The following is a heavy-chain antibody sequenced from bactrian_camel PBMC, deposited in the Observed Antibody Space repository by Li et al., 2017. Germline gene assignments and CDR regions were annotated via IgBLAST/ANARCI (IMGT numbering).Heavy chain of an antibody. J-gene: IGHJ4*01. V-gene: IGHV3S40*01. CDR2: INRGGTT. Sequence: VQLVESGGGLVQPGGSLRLSCTASGFNFNSHYMTWVRQSPGKGLEWVSIINRGGTTYYADSMKGRFTISRDNATNAVYLQMNSLKPEDTAVYYCVSLVGRPLVHQGTQVTVS. CDR1: GFNFNSHY. D-gene: IGHD2*01.